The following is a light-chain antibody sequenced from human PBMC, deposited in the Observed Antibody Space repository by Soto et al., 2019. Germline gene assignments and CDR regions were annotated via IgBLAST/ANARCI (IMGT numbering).Light chain of an antibody. J-gene: IGLJ2*01. CDR1: SSNIGAGYD. CDR2: GNS. CDR3: QSYDSSLSGVV. Sequence: QSVLTQPPSVSGAPGQRVTISCTGSSSNIGAGYDVHWYQQLPGTAPKLLIYGNSNRPSGVPDRFSDSKSGTSASLAITGLQAEDEADDYCQSYDSSLSGVVCGGGTKLTVL. V-gene: IGLV1-40*01.